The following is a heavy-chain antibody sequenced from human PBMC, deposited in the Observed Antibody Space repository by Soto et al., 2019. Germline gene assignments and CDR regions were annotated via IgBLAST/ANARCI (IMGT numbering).Heavy chain of an antibody. CDR2: ISDDGSNK. V-gene: IGHV3-30*03. D-gene: IGHD5-18*01. J-gene: IGHJ3*02. CDR3: ARGGGYTYGTNDAFDI. Sequence: QVQLVESGGGVVQPGRSLRLSCAASGFTFKTYGMHWVRQAPGKGLEWVAVISDDGSNKYNIASVEGRFTISRDKSKNTLYLQMNSLRNEDTAVYYCARGGGYTYGTNDAFDIWGQGTMVTVSS. CDR1: GFTFKTYG.